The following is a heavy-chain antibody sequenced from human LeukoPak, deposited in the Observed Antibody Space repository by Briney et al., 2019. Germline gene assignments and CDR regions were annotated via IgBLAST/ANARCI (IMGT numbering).Heavy chain of an antibody. CDR1: GFTFSDAW. CDR3: AKSGYNRFDY. D-gene: IGHD5-24*01. V-gene: IGHV3-15*01. CDR2: IKSKT. J-gene: IGHJ4*02. Sequence: PGGSLRLSCAASGFTFSDAWMGWVRQAPGKGLEWVGRIKSKTDYAAPVKGRFTISRDDSKNTLYLQMNSLKTEDTAVYYCAKSGYNRFDYWGQGTLVTVSS.